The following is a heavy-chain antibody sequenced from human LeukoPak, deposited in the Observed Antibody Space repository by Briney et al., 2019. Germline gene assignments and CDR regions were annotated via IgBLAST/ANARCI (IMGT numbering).Heavy chain of an antibody. J-gene: IGHJ4*02. CDR1: GGSISNYH. Sequence: SETLSLACIVSGGSISNYHWSWIRQPPGKGLEWIGYVSYTGSTNCNPSLKSRVTMSVDTSKNQFSLNLSSVTAADTAMYYCARASTVTTWSLGYWGQGILVTVSS. V-gene: IGHV4-59*01. CDR3: ARASTVTTWSLGY. CDR2: VSYTGST. D-gene: IGHD4-17*01.